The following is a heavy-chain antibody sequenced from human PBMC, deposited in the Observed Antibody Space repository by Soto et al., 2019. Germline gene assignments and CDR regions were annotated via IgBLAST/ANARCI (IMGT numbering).Heavy chain of an antibody. CDR3: ARGRYFATTHRQWWYFDF. J-gene: IGHJ2*01. Sequence: QVELMQSGPEVKRPGTSVKVSCKASGYTFITSGINWVRQTPGQPLEWVGWISPANGDKKYAQKFKDRVILTSETSTDTVNMELPTLRSDDTAVYFCARGRYFATTHRQWWYFDFWGRGTPVTVSS. CDR1: GYTFITSG. D-gene: IGHD6-19*01. V-gene: IGHV1-18*01. CDR2: ISPANGDK.